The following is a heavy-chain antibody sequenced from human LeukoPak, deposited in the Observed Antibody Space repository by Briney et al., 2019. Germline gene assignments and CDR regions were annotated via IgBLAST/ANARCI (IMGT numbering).Heavy chain of an antibody. CDR3: ARDHCSGGSCFPGDYYGMDV. Sequence: SETLSLTCAVSGGSISSGGYSWSWIRQPPGKGLEWIGYIYHSGSTYYNPSLKSRVTISVDRSKNQFSLKLSPVTAADTAVYYCARDHCSGGSCFPGDYYGMDVWGQGTTVTVSS. CDR1: GGSISSGGYS. J-gene: IGHJ6*02. V-gene: IGHV4-30-2*01. D-gene: IGHD2-15*01. CDR2: IYHSGST.